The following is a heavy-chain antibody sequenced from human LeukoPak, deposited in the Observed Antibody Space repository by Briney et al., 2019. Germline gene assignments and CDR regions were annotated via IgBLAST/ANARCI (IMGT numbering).Heavy chain of an antibody. CDR1: GGSISSYY. CDR3: ARGGYRYCSGGSCYVHAFDI. V-gene: IGHV4-59*12. Sequence: PSETLSLTCTVSGGSISSYYWSWIRQPPGKGLEWIGYIYYSGSTNYNPSLKSRVTISVDTSKNQFSLKLSSVTAADTAVYYCARGGYRYCSGGSCYVHAFDIWGQGTMVTVSS. D-gene: IGHD2-15*01. CDR2: IYYSGST. J-gene: IGHJ3*02.